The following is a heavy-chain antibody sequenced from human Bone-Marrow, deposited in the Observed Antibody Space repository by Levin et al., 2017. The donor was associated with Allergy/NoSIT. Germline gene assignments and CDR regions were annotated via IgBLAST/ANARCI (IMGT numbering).Heavy chain of an antibody. V-gene: IGHV4-31*03. D-gene: IGHD1/OR15-1a*01. CDR1: GGSISSGGYY. CDR2: IYYSGNT. J-gene: IGHJ4*02. Sequence: SCTVSGGSISSGGYYWSWIRQQPGKGLEWIGYIYYSGNTYYNPSLKSRVMISVDTSKNQFSLKVSSVTAAATAVYYCAREDGSTIDYWGQGILVTVSS. CDR3: AREDGSTIDY.